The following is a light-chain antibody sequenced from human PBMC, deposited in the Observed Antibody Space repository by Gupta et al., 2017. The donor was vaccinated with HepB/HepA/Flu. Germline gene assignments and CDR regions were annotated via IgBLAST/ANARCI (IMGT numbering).Light chain of an antibody. CDR3: QHYNSYA. CDR1: QSISTW. Sequence: DIQMTQSPSTLSASVGDRVTITCRASQSISTWLAWYQQKPGKAPKLLIYKASTLESGVPSRFSGSGSGTEFTLTISSLQPDDFATYYCQHYNSYAFGQGTKLEIK. CDR2: KAS. V-gene: IGKV1-5*03. J-gene: IGKJ2*01.